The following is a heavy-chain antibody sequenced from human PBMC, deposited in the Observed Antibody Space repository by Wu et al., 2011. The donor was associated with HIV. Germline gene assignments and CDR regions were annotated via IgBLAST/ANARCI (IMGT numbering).Heavy chain of an antibody. J-gene: IGHJ4*02. V-gene: IGHV1-18*01. CDR2: ISAYSGDT. CDR3: ATGPLKDRVPFDY. CDR1: GYIFTSYG. Sequence: QVQLVQSGAEVKKPGASVKVSCKASGYIFTSYGINWVRQAPGQGLEWMGWISAYSGDTDYAQKFQGRVTMTTDTSTSTTYMELRSLRSDDTAVYYCATGPLKDRVPFDYWGQGTLVTVS. D-gene: IGHD2-15*01.